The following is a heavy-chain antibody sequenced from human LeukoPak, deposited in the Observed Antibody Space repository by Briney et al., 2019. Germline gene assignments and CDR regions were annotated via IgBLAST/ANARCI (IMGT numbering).Heavy chain of an antibody. V-gene: IGHV3-7*01. D-gene: IGHD3-10*01. Sequence: PGGSLRLSCAASGFTFSNYWMSWVRQAPGKGLEWVANIKQDGSETYYVDSVEGRFTISRDNAKNSLYLQMNSLRAEDTAVYYCARVPWSSVTISDYWGQGTLVTVSS. CDR3: ARVPWSSVTISDY. J-gene: IGHJ4*02. CDR2: IKQDGSET. CDR1: GFTFSNYW.